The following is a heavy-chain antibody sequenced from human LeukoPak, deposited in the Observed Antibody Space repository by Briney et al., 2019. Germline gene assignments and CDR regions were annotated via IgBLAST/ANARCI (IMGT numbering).Heavy chain of an antibody. CDR1: GGSISSSSAY. D-gene: IGHD5-18*01. CDR3: VSPRGFSYGYFDY. CDR2: IYYSKNT. J-gene: IGHJ4*02. Sequence: SETLSLTCTVSGGSISSSSAYWGWIRQPPGKGLEWIGSIYYSKNTYYNPSLKSRVTISADTSKNQFSLTLGSVSATDTAVYYCVSPRGFSYGYFDYWGQGTLVTDSS. V-gene: IGHV4-39*01.